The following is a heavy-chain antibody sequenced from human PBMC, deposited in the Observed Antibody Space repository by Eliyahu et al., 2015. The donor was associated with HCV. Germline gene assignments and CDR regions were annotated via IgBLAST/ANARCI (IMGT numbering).Heavy chain of an antibody. CDR1: GFXFXGST. J-gene: IGHJ4*02. Sequence: EVQLVESGGGLVQPGGSLKLSCAASGFXFXGSTIHXVRXASGKGLGWVGXIRSKANSYATAYAASVNGRFTISRDDSKNTAYLQMNSLKTEDTAVYYCFITPYDSSGYRDWGQGTLVTVSA. CDR3: FITPYDSSGYRD. D-gene: IGHD3-22*01. V-gene: IGHV3-73*01. CDR2: IRSKANSYAT.